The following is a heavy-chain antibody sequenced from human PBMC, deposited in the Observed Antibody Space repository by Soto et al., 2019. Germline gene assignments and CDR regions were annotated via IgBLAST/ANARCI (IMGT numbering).Heavy chain of an antibody. Sequence: ASVKVSCKASGYTFTSYGISWVRQAPGQGLEWMGWISAYNGNTNYAQKLQGRVTMTTDTSTSTAYMELRSLRSDDTAVYYCARDPRAHIVVAQGFFDYWGQGTLVTVSS. CDR1: GYTFTSYG. CDR2: ISAYNGNT. D-gene: IGHD2-21*01. CDR3: ARDPRAHIVVAQGFFDY. J-gene: IGHJ4*02. V-gene: IGHV1-18*01.